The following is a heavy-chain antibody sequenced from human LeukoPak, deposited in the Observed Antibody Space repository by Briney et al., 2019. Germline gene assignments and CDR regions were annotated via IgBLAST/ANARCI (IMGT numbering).Heavy chain of an antibody. J-gene: IGHJ4*02. CDR1: GFTFSNAW. CDR3: TTDYYDSGGYYRFDY. CDR2: IKSKTDGGTT. Sequence: GGSLRLSCAASGFTFSNAWMSWVRQAPGKGLEWVGRIKSKTDGGTTDHAAPVKGRFTISRDDSKTTLYLQMNSLKTEDTAVYYCTTDYYDSGGYYRFDYWGQGTLVTVSS. D-gene: IGHD3-22*01. V-gene: IGHV3-15*01.